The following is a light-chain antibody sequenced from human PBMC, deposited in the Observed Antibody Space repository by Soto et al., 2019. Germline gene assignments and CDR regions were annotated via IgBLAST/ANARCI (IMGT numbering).Light chain of an antibody. J-gene: IGKJ1*01. V-gene: IGKV1-9*01. CDR2: EAS. CDR1: HDISTY. CDR3: QHYNTYPWT. Sequence: DIQLTQSPALLSASVGNRVTITCRASHDISTYLALYQQKPGKAPKLMIYEASTLQSGVPSRFSGSGSGTEFTLTISSLQPGDFATYYCQHYNTYPWTFGQGTKVDIK.